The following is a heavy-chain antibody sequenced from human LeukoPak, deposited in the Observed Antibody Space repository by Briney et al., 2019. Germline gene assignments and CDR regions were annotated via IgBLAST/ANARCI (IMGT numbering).Heavy chain of an antibody. J-gene: IGHJ4*02. CDR3: ARGGTIWGSSWYYFDY. CDR1: GFTFSSYW. V-gene: IGHV3-7*01. Sequence: PGGSLRLSCAASGFTFSSYWMSWVRQAPGKGLEWVANIKQDGSEKYYVDSVKGRFTISRDNAKNSLYLQMNSLRAEDTAVYYCARGGTIWGSSWYYFDYWGQGTLVTVSS. CDR2: IKQDGSEK. D-gene: IGHD6-13*01.